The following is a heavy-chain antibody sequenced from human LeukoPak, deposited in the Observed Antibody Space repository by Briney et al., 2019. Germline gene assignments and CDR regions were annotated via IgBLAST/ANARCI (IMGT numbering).Heavy chain of an antibody. CDR1: GFTFSSYA. Sequence: GRSLRLSCAASGFTFSSYAMHWVRQAPGKGLEWVAVISYDGSNKYYADSVKGRFTISRDNSKNTLYLQMNSLRAGDTAVYYCARDRRESGSYPQYYFDYWGQGTLVTVSS. D-gene: IGHD1-26*01. V-gene: IGHV3-30-3*01. J-gene: IGHJ4*02. CDR2: ISYDGSNK. CDR3: ARDRRESGSYPQYYFDY.